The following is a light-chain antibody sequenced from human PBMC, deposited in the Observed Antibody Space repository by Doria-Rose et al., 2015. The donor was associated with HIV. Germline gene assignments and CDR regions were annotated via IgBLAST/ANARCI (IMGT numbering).Light chain of an antibody. CDR3: QSYDSRLSVYV. Sequence: QSVVTQPPSVSGAPGQRVAISCTGSSSNIGAGFDVNWYQQFPGTAPKLLIHGNTNRPSRVPDRLSGSKSGTSASLAISGLRAEDEADYYCQSYDSRLSVYVFGTGTKVTVL. CDR2: GNT. V-gene: IGLV1-40*01. CDR1: SSNIGAGFD. J-gene: IGLJ1*01.